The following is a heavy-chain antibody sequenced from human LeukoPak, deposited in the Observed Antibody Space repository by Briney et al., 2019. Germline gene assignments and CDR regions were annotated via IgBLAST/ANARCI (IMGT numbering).Heavy chain of an antibody. D-gene: IGHD2-2*01. CDR1: GGSFSGYY. Sequence: SETLSFTCAVYGGSFSGYYWSWTRQPPGKGREWIGEVNHRGSTNYNPSLKSRVTISVDTSKNQFSLKLSSVTAADTAVYYCARGPPVADIVVVPAAHNFDYWGQGTLVTVSS. CDR3: ARGPPVADIVVVPAAHNFDY. V-gene: IGHV4-34*01. J-gene: IGHJ4*02. CDR2: VNHRGST.